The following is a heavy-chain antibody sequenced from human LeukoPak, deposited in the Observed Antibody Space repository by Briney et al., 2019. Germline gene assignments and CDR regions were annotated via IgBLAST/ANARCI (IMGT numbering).Heavy chain of an antibody. CDR1: GGSFSGYY. D-gene: IGHD3-3*01. V-gene: IGHV4-34*01. CDR2: VTHSGST. J-gene: IGHJ5*01. CDR3: ARGLCRSSHYDFWSGYSCPNWFDP. Sequence: PSETLSLTCAVYGGSFSGYYWSWIRQPPGRGLEWIGEVTHSGSTNYNPSLKSRVTISADTSKNQFSLKLSSVTAADTAMYYCARGLCRSSHYDFWSGYSCPNWFDPWGQGNLVIVSS.